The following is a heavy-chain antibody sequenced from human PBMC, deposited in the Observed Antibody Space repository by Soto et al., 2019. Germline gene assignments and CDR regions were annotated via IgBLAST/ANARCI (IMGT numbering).Heavy chain of an antibody. CDR3: AREVSAPGHYIDY. V-gene: IGHV3-15*07. D-gene: IGHD6-13*01. CDR2: VKSKTHGGTT. CDR1: GFTFSNAW. J-gene: IGHJ4*02. Sequence: PGGSLRLSCAASGFTFSNAWINWVRQAPGKGLEWVGRVKSKTHGGTTDFAAPVKGRFTISRDNSKNTLSLHMYSLRAEDTAVYYCAREVSAPGHYIDYWGLGTLVTVSS.